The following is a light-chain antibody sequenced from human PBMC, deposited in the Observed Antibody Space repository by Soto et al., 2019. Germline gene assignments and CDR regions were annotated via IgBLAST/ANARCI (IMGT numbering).Light chain of an antibody. CDR3: SSYTSSSTYV. CDR2: EVS. Sequence: QSALTQPASVSGSPGQSITISCTGTSSDVGGYNYVSWYQQHPGKAPKRMTYEVSNRPSGVSNRFSGSKSGNTASLTISGLQAEDEADYYCSSYTSSSTYVFGTGTKLTVL. J-gene: IGLJ1*01. CDR1: SSDVGGYNY. V-gene: IGLV2-14*01.